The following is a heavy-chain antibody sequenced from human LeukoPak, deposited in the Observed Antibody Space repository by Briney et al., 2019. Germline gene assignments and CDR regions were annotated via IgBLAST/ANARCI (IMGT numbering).Heavy chain of an antibody. CDR1: GGTFSSYA. CDR2: IIPILGIA. V-gene: IGHV1-69*04. CDR3: ARESMVRGCRYFDY. J-gene: IGHJ4*02. D-gene: IGHD3-10*01. Sequence: SVKVSCKASGGTFSSYAISWVRQAPGQGLEWMGRIIPILGIANYAQKFQGRVTITADKSTSTAYMELSSLRSEDTAVYYCARESMVRGCRYFDYWGQGTLVTVSS.